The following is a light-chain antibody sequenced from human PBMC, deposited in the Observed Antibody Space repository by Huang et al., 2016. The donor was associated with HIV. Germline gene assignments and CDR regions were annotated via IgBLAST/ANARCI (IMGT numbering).Light chain of an antibody. V-gene: IGKV4-1*01. CDR2: WAS. J-gene: IGKJ3*01. CDR3: QQYYSSPFT. Sequence: DIVMTQSPDSLAVSLGERVTINCKSSQTILHDSDSRNYLAWYQQKPGHPPKLLIHWASIRKSGVPDRFIGSGSGTDFTLTISSLQAEDVAVYYCQQYYSSPFTFGPGTNVDI. CDR1: QTILHDSDSRNY.